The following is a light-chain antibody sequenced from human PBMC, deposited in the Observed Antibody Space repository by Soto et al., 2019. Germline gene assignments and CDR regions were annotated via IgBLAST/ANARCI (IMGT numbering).Light chain of an antibody. CDR1: SSDVGGYHY. V-gene: IGLV2-14*01. Sequence: SALTQPPSASGSPGQSVTISCTGTSSDVGGYHYVSWYQQLPGKAPKLIIYEVSNRPSGVSNRFSGSKSGNTASLTISGLQAEDEADYYCSSYTSSTTLVVFGGGTKVTVL. CDR3: SSYTSSTTLVV. CDR2: EVS. J-gene: IGLJ2*01.